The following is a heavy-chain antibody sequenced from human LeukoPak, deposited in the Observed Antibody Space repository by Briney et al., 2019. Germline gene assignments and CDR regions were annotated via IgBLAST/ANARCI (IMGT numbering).Heavy chain of an antibody. CDR3: VYVAYNWNPGSA. J-gene: IGHJ5*02. V-gene: IGHV3-7*01. CDR2: IGQDGSAR. Sequence: GGSLRLSCATSGFTFSSYWMSWVRQVPGKGLEWVASIGQDGSARIYVDSVKGRFTISRDNAKNSLYLQMNSLTAEDTAVYYCVYVAYNWNPGSAWGQGTLVTVSS. CDR1: GFTFSSYW. D-gene: IGHD1-20*01.